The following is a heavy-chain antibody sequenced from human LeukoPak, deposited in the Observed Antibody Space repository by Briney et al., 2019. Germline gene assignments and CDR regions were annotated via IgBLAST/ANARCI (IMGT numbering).Heavy chain of an antibody. Sequence: GGSLRLSCAASGFTFSSDSMNWVRQAPGKGLEWVSSISGSRSYIYYADSVKGGFTISRDNTKNSLYVQMNSLRAEDTAVYYCAKDDGWVQYANWGQGTLVTVSS. V-gene: IGHV3-21*01. CDR1: GFTFSSDS. CDR3: AKDDGWVQYAN. J-gene: IGHJ4*02. CDR2: ISGSRSYI. D-gene: IGHD5-24*01.